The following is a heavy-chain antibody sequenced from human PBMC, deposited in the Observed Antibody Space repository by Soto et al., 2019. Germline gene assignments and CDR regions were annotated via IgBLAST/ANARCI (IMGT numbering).Heavy chain of an antibody. V-gene: IGHV3-23*01. CDR3: AKAPRSFMITFGGVIVIVPDFDY. Sequence: GGSLRLSCAASGFTFSSYAMSWVRQAPGKGLEWVSAISGSGGSTYYADSVKGRFTISRDNSKNTLYLQMNSLRAEDTAVYYCAKAPRSFMITFGGVIVIVPDFDYWGQGTLVTVSS. J-gene: IGHJ4*02. D-gene: IGHD3-16*02. CDR1: GFTFSSYA. CDR2: ISGSGGST.